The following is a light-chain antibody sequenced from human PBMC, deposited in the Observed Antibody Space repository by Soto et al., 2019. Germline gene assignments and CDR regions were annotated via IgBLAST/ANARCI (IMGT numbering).Light chain of an antibody. J-gene: IGKJ2*01. V-gene: IGKV2-30*01. CDR3: MQGTHWPYT. CDR1: QNLVDSDGHSY. Sequence: DVVMTQSPLSLPVTLGQPASVSCRSSQNLVDSDGHSYLSWFQQRPGQSPGRLIYKVSNRDSEVPDRFSGSWAISDFTLKISRVEAEDVGVYYCMQGTHWPYTFGQGTQLEIK. CDR2: KVS.